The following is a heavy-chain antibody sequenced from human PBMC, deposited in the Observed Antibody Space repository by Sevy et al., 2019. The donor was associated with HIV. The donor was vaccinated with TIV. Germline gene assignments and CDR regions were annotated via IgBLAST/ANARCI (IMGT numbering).Heavy chain of an antibody. Sequence: ASVKVSCKASGYRFTRFYFHWVRQAPGQGLEWMGIIDPTGGSTTYAQKLQDRVTMTRDTSTITIYMELRSLSSDDTGMYFSVAIMDGRFDHWGQGTVVTVSS. D-gene: IGHD2-2*02. CDR2: IDPTGGST. CDR3: VAIMDGRFDH. CDR1: GYRFTRFY. J-gene: IGHJ4*02. V-gene: IGHV1-46*04.